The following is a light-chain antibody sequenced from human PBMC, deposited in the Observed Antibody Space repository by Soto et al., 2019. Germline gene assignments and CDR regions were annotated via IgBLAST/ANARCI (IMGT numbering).Light chain of an antibody. CDR2: RAS. CDR3: QQYNNWPIT. Sequence: TPSPAFLSVSPGERATLSSRASQTVDTLLAWYQHKPGQAPRLLIYRASTRATGIPARFSGSGSGTDFTLSISSPQSEDFAIYYCQQYNNWPITFGQGTRLEI. J-gene: IGKJ5*01. CDR1: QTVDTL. V-gene: IGKV3-15*01.